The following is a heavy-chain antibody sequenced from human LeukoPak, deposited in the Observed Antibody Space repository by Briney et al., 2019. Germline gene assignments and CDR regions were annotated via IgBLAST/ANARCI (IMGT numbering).Heavy chain of an antibody. CDR1: GDTLDNYA. V-gene: IGHV1-69*05. CDR3: ASGDVGITTQSGIASGWIFDY. J-gene: IGHJ4*02. D-gene: IGHD6-19*01. CDR2: IIPIFGKP. Sequence: SVKVSCKASGDTLDNYALSWVRQAPGQGPEWMGGIIPIFGKPKYAQKFQGRATFTTDESTSTIHLELTSLRSEDTAVYYCASGDVGITTQSGIASGWIFDYWGQGTLATVSS.